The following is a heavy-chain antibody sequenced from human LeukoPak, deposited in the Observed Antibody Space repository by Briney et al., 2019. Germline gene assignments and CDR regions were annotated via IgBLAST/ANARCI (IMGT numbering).Heavy chain of an antibody. Sequence: GGSLRLSCAASGFTFSSYAMSWVRQAPGKGLEWVSAISGSGGSTYYADSVKGRFTISRDNSKNTLYLQMNSLRAEDTAVYYCAKDPFDYDFWSGYHYFDYWGQGTLVTVSS. CDR3: AKDPFDYDFWSGYHYFDY. CDR2: ISGSGGST. V-gene: IGHV3-23*01. J-gene: IGHJ4*02. CDR1: GFTFSSYA. D-gene: IGHD3-3*01.